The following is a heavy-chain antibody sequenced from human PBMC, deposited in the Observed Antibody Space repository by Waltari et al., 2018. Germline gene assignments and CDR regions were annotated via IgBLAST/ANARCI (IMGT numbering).Heavy chain of an antibody. CDR2: IKQDGSEK. V-gene: IGHV3-7*03. CDR3: ARVDYDYVWGSYRYTTRYYFDY. CDR1: GFTFSSYW. D-gene: IGHD3-16*02. Sequence: EVQLVESGGGLVQPGGSLRLSCAASGFTFSSYWMSWVRQAPGKGLEWVANIKQDGSEKYYGDSVKGRFTISRDNAKNSLYLQMNSLRAEDTAVYYCARVDYDYVWGSYRYTTRYYFDYWGQGTLVTVSS. J-gene: IGHJ4*02.